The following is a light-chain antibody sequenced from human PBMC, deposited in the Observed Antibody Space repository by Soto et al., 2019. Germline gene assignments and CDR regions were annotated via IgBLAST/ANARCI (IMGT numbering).Light chain of an antibody. Sequence: DIVMTQSPDSLAVSLGERATINCKSSQSVLYSSNNKNYLAWYQQKPGQPPKLLIYWASTRKSGVPDRFSGSRSGTDFTVTISSLPAEDVAVYYCQQYYRPWTFGQGTKVEIK. CDR1: QSVLYSSNNKNY. V-gene: IGKV4-1*01. CDR3: QQYYRPWT. J-gene: IGKJ1*01. CDR2: WAS.